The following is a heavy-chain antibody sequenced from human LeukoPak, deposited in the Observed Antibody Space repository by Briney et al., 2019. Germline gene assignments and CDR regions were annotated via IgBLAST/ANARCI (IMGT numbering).Heavy chain of an antibody. Sequence: PGGSLRLSCSASGFTFSRFGMHWVRQAPGQGLEWVAFILYDGSKKYYADSVKGRFTISRDNSKNTLPLQMNSLRAEDTAVYYCARSPYGDYVEGAFDIWGQGTMVTVSS. V-gene: IGHV3-30*02. J-gene: IGHJ3*02. CDR1: GFTFSRFG. CDR2: ILYDGSKK. CDR3: ARSPYGDYVEGAFDI. D-gene: IGHD4-17*01.